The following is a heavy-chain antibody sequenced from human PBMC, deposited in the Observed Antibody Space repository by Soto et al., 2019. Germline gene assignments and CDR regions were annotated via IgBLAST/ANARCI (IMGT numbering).Heavy chain of an antibody. D-gene: IGHD6-19*01. CDR1: GGSISSSSYY. CDR2: IYYSGST. CDR3: ASLEGPPDGWYVPGPSDY. Sequence: SETLSLTCTVSGGSISSSSYYWGWIRQPPGKGLEWIGSIYYSGSTYYNPSLKSRVTISVDTSKNQFSLKLSSVTAADTAVYYCASLEGPPDGWYVPGPSDYWGQGTLVTVSS. J-gene: IGHJ4*02. V-gene: IGHV4-39*01.